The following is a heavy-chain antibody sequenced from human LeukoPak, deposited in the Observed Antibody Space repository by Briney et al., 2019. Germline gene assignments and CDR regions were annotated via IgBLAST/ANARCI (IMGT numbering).Heavy chain of an antibody. CDR1: GGSISSGASD. V-gene: IGHV4-31*03. CDR3: ARSPDSSGYWDAFDM. Sequence: SETLSLTCTVSGGSISSGASDWGWIRQPPKRGLEWVGYINHSGSTYYNPSLGSRVTMSVDTSKNQFSLKLSSVTAADSAVYYCARSPDSSGYWDAFDMWGQGTMVTVSS. CDR2: INHSGST. D-gene: IGHD3-22*01. J-gene: IGHJ3*02.